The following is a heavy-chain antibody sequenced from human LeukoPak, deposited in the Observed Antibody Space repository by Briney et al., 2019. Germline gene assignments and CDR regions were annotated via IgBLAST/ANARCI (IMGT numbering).Heavy chain of an antibody. D-gene: IGHD3-10*01. J-gene: IGHJ4*02. CDR1: GFTFSSYS. V-gene: IGHV3-21*01. Sequence: GGSLRLSCAASGFTFSSYSMNWVRQAPGKGLEWVSSISSSSSYIYYADSVKGRFTISRDNAKNSLYLQMNSLRAEDTAVYYCARDMPIVRGVINYWGQGTLVTVSS. CDR3: ARDMPIVRGVINY. CDR2: ISSSSSYI.